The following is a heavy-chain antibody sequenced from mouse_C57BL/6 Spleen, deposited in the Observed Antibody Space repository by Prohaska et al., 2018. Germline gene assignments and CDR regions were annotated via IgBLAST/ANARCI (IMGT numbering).Heavy chain of an antibody. Sequence: QVSLPHPDAELVLPLASVNLFFKAFGYTFTLFWIHWVLQRPGRSLELICRIDPNRGGTKYNEKLKSKATLTVDKPSSTAYMQLSSLTSEDSAVYYWERYGYYDLYYAMDDWGQGTSVTVSS. CDR1: GYTFTLFW. D-gene: IGHD2-3*01. CDR3: ERYGYYDLYYAMDD. V-gene: IGHV1-72*01. J-gene: IGHJ4*01. CDR2: IDPNRGGT.